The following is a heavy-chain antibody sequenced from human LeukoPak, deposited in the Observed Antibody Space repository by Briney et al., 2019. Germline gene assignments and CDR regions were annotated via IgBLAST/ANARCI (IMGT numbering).Heavy chain of an antibody. J-gene: IGHJ4*02. CDR2: ISGSGGST. CDR1: GFTFSSYA. CDR3: ARLGQWLVSFDY. Sequence: GSLRLSCAASGFTFSSYAMSWVRQAPGKGLEWVSAISGSGGSTYYADSVKGRFTISRDNSKNTLYLQMNSLRAEDTAVYYCARLGQWLVSFDYWGQGTLVTVSS. V-gene: IGHV3-23*01. D-gene: IGHD6-19*01.